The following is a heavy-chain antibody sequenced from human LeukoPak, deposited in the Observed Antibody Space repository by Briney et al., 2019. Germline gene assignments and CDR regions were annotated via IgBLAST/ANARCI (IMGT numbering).Heavy chain of an antibody. Sequence: GGSLRLSCAASGFTFSNYGMSWVRQAPGKGLEWVSTFSGSGGSTYYADSVKGRFTISRDNSKNTLYLQMNSLRAEDTAVYYCAKAGYSSSWYDYYYYMDVWGKGTTVTISS. CDR3: AKAGYSSSWYDYYYYMDV. V-gene: IGHV3-23*01. CDR2: FSGSGGST. CDR1: GFTFSNYG. D-gene: IGHD6-13*01. J-gene: IGHJ6*03.